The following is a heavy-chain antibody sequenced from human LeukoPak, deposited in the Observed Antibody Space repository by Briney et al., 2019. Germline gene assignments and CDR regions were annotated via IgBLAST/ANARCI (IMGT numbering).Heavy chain of an antibody. J-gene: IGHJ4*02. CDR2: INHSGST. D-gene: IGHD3-16*02. CDR3: ARAPPRGYDYVWGSYRWFYFDY. Sequence: SETLSLTCAVYGGSFSGYYWSWIRQPPGKGLEWIGEINHSGSTNYNPSLKSRVTISVDTSKNQFSLKLSSVTAADTAVYYCARAPPRGYDYVWGSYRWFYFDYWGQGTLVTVSS. CDR1: GGSFSGYY. V-gene: IGHV4-34*01.